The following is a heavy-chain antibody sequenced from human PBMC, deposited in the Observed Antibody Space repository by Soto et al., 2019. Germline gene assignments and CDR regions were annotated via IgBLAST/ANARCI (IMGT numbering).Heavy chain of an antibody. CDR1: GYNFTTYW. D-gene: IGHD2-8*01. Sequence: PRESLKISCKVSGYNFTTYWIGCVRQMPGKGLEWMGIIYPGDSDTRYSPSFQGQVSISADKSISTAYLQWSSLKASDTAIYYCARRGPYCINGVCYRKYYFDYWGQGSLVTVSS. J-gene: IGHJ4*01. CDR2: IYPGDSDT. CDR3: ARRGPYCINGVCYRKYYFDY. V-gene: IGHV5-51*01.